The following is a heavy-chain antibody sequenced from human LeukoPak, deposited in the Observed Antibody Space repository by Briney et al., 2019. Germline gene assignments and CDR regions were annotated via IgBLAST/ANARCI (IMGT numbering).Heavy chain of an antibody. V-gene: IGHV1-46*01. Sequence: XYTFTIYYMHWVRQAPGQGLEWMGIINPSGGSTSYTQKFQGRVTMTRDIATSTVYMELRRLRSGDTAVYYCEXDXXSXWDYWGXGXLVTVSS. CDR2: INPSGGST. J-gene: IGHJ4*02. CDR3: EXDXXSXWDY. CDR1: XYTFTIYY.